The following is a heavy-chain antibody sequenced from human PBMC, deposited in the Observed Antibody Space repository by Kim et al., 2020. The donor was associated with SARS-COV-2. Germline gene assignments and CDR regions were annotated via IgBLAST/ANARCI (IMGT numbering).Heavy chain of an antibody. J-gene: IGHJ4*02. CDR1: GGSISSYY. D-gene: IGHD4-17*01. CDR3: ARVTTVNSHLYYFDY. CDR2: IYYSGST. V-gene: IGHV4-59*01. Sequence: SETLSLTCTVSGGSISSYYWSWIRQPPGKGLEWIGYIYYSGSTNYNPSLKSRVTISVDTSKNQFSLKLSSVTAADTAVYYCARVTTVNSHLYYFDYWGQGTLVTVSS.